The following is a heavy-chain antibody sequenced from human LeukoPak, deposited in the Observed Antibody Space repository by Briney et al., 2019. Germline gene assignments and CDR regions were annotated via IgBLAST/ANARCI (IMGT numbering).Heavy chain of an antibody. J-gene: IGHJ6*02. Sequence: PGGSLRLSCAASGFTVSSNYMSWVRQAPGKGLEWVSVIYSGGSTYYADSVKGRFTISRDNSKSTLYLQMNSLRAEDTAVYYCARTLYWSENGMDVWGQGTTVTVSS. CDR2: IYSGGST. D-gene: IGHD3-3*01. CDR3: ARTLYWSENGMDV. CDR1: GFTVSSNY. V-gene: IGHV3-53*01.